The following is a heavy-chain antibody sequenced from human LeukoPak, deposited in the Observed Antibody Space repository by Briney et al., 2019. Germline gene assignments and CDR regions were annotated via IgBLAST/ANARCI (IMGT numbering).Heavy chain of an antibody. J-gene: IGHJ3*01. V-gene: IGHV4-34*01. CDR2: INHSGST. CDR3: ARGRD. CDR1: GGSFSGYY. Sequence: PSETLSLTCAVYGGSFSGYYWSWIRRPPGKGLEWIGEINHSGSTNYNPSLKSRVTISVDTSKNQFSLKLSSVTAADTAVYYCARGRDWGQGTMVTVSS.